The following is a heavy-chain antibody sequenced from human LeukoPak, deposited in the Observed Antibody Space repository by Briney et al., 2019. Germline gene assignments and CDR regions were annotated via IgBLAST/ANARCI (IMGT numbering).Heavy chain of an antibody. CDR3: ARKISRRGAFDI. Sequence: GGSLRLSCAASGFTVSSNYMSWVRQAPGKGLEWVSVIYSGGSTYYADSVKGRFTIPRDNSKNTLYLQMNSLRAEDTAVYYCARKISRRGAFDIWGQGTMVTVSS. CDR1: GFTVSSNY. V-gene: IGHV3-53*01. J-gene: IGHJ3*02. CDR2: IYSGGST. D-gene: IGHD3-3*02.